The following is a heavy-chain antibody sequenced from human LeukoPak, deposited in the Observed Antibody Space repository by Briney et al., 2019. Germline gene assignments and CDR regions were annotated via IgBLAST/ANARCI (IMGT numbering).Heavy chain of an antibody. CDR3: AKAPVTCCRGAYCYPFDS. CDR2: TSSSDAGT. CDR1: GFTFSSYS. V-gene: IGHV3-23*01. D-gene: IGHD2-21*01. J-gene: IGHJ4*02. Sequence: GGSLRLSCAASGFTFSSYSMNWVRQAPGKGLEWVAATSSSDAGTYHADSVRGRFTISRDNSKNTLYLQMNSLRAEDAAVYFCAKAPVTCCRGAYCYPFDSWGQGTLVTVSS.